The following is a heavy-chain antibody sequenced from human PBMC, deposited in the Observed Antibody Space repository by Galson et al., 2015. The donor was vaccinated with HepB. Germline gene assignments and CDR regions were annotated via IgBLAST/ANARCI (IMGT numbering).Heavy chain of an antibody. CDR3: ARDLDYYGSGSYSGIHDAFDI. CDR2: IIPILGIA. V-gene: IGHV1-69*04. J-gene: IGHJ3*02. CDR1: GGTFSSYT. D-gene: IGHD3-10*01. Sequence: SVKVSCKASGGTFSSYTISWVRQAPGQGLEWMGRIIPILGIANYAQKFQGRVTITADKSTSTAYMELSSLRSEDTAVYYCARDLDYYGSGSYSGIHDAFDIGGQGTMVTVSS.